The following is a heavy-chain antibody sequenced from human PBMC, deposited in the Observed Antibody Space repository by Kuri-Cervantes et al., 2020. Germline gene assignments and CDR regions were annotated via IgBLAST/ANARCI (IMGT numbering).Heavy chain of an antibody. Sequence: SETLSLTCTVSGGSISRSSYHWGWIRQPPGKGLEWIGSIYHSGSTNYNPSLKSRVTISVDTSKNQFSLKLSSVTAADTAVYYCARGRGYSGSSDYYYYYMDVWGKGTTVTVSS. V-gene: IGHV4-39*07. CDR2: IYHSGST. CDR3: ARGRGYSGSSDYYYYYMDV. J-gene: IGHJ6*03. CDR1: GGSISRSSYH. D-gene: IGHD6-13*01.